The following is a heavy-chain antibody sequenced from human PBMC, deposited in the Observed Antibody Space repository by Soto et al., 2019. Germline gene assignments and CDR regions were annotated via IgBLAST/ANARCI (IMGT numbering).Heavy chain of an antibody. D-gene: IGHD4-17*01. J-gene: IGHJ4*02. V-gene: IGHV4-61*01. CDR3: ARSYDYGDYVYRAGSFDY. CDR1: GGSVSSGNYY. Sequence: QVQLQESGPGLVKPSETLSLTCTVSGGSVSSGNYYWNWIRQPPGKGLEWLGYIYYSGSTNYNPSPKGPVPVSVDKSKNLFSLKLSFVTAGDTAVYYCARSYDYGDYVYRAGSFDYWGQGTLVTVSS. CDR2: IYYSGST.